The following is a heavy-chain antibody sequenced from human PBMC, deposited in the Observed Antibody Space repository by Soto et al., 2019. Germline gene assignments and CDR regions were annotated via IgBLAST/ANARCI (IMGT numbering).Heavy chain of an antibody. Sequence: SETLSLTCTVSGGSISSSSYYWGWIRQPPGKGLEWIGSIYYSGSTYYNPSLKSRVTISVDTSKNQFSLKLSSVTAADTAVYYCASLPSYGDYSKQTYYYYYMDVWGKGTTVTVSS. CDR2: IYYSGST. V-gene: IGHV4-39*01. D-gene: IGHD4-17*01. CDR1: GGSISSSSYY. CDR3: ASLPSYGDYSKQTYYYYYMDV. J-gene: IGHJ6*03.